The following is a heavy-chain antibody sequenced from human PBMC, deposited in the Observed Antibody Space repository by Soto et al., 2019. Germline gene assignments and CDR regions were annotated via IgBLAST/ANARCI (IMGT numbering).Heavy chain of an antibody. D-gene: IGHD3-3*01. Sequence: EVQLVETGGGLIQPGGSLRLSCAASGLTVGDNFMSWVRQAPGKGLEWVSIIYSSGTTYYAGSVRGRFTISRDNSENTVHLQMNSLGAEDTAIYYCARARWDFWNGFYKLYFASCGQGTLVTVSS. CDR3: ARARWDFWNGFYKLYFAS. CDR2: IYSSGTT. V-gene: IGHV3-53*02. J-gene: IGHJ4*02. CDR1: GLTVGDNF.